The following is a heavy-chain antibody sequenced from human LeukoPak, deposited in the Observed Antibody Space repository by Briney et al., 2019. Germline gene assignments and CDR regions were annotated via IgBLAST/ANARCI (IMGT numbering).Heavy chain of an antibody. CDR2: ISSSGSTI. D-gene: IGHD3-10*01. Sequence: GGSLRLSCAASGFTFSSYEMNWVRQAPGKGLEWVSYISSSGSTIYYADSVKGRFTISRDNAKNSLYLQMNSLRDDDTAVYYCARDLRGSGNYEFDYWGQGTLVTVSS. CDR3: ARDLRGSGNYEFDY. J-gene: IGHJ4*02. CDR1: GFTFSSYE. V-gene: IGHV3-48*03.